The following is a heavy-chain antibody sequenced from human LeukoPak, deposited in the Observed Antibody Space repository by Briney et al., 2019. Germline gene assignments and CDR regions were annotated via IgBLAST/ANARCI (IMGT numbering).Heavy chain of an antibody. CDR2: IYYSGST. CDR3: ARDQGYGDSFDAFDI. D-gene: IGHD4-17*01. CDR1: GGSISSGDYY. V-gene: IGHV4-30-4*01. Sequence: SETLSLTCTVSGGSISSGDYYWRWIRQPPGKGLEWIGYIYYSGSTYYNPSLKGRVTISVDTSKNQFSLKLSSVTAADTAVYYCARDQGYGDSFDAFDIWGQGTMVTVSS. J-gene: IGHJ3*02.